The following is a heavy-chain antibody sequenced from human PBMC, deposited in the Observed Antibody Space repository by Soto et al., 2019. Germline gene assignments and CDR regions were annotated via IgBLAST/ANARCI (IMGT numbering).Heavy chain of an antibody. CDR1: GGSVSIGSYY. Sequence: SETLSLTCTVSGGSVSIGSYYWSCIRQPPGKGLEWIGYIYYSGSTNYNPSLKSRVTISVDTSKNQFSLKLSSVTAADTAVYYCARAPYYYDSSGYFLVPNYFDYWGQGTLVTVSS. CDR3: ARAPYYYDSSGYFLVPNYFDY. J-gene: IGHJ4*02. D-gene: IGHD3-22*01. CDR2: IYYSGST. V-gene: IGHV4-61*01.